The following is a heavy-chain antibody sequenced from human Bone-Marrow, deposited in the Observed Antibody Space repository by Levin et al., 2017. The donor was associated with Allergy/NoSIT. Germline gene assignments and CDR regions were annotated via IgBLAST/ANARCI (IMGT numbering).Heavy chain of an antibody. CDR1: GYTLTELS. Sequence: ASVKVSCKVSGYTLTELSMHWVRQAPGKGLEWMGGFDPEDGETIYAQKFQGRVTMTEDTSTDTAYMELSSLRSEDTAVYYCATAEGAFWSGYYTGMRFDPWGQGTLVTVSS. J-gene: IGHJ5*02. CDR3: ATAEGAFWSGYYTGMRFDP. V-gene: IGHV1-24*01. D-gene: IGHD3-3*01. CDR2: FDPEDGET.